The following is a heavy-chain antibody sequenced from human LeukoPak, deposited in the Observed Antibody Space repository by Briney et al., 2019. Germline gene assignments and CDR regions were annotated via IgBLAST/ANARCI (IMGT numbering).Heavy chain of an antibody. Sequence: GESLKISCKASGYSFNTYWIGRVRQMPGKGLEWMGIIYPVDSDTRYSPSFQGQVTISADKSISTAYLQWSSLKASDTAMYYCARQYCGTPDGRYFDSWGQGTLVTVSS. CDR2: IYPVDSDT. V-gene: IGHV5-51*01. J-gene: IGHJ4*02. CDR1: GYSFNTYW. D-gene: IGHD1-14*01. CDR3: ARQYCGTPDGRYFDS.